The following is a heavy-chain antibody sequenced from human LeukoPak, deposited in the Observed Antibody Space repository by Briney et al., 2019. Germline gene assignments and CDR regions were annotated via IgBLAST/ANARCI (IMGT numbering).Heavy chain of an antibody. CDR1: GGSISSYY. CDR3: AGYILTGYYTWFDP. D-gene: IGHD3-9*01. J-gene: IGHJ5*02. Sequence: SETLSLTCTVSGGSISSYYWSWIRQPAGKGLEWIGRIYTSGSTNYNPSLKSRVTISVDTSKNQFSLKLSSVTAADTAVYYCAGYILTGYYTWFDPWGQGTLVTVSS. CDR2: IYTSGST. V-gene: IGHV4-4*07.